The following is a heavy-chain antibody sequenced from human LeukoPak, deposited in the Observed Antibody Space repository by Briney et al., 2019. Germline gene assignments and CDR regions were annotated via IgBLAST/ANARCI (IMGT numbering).Heavy chain of an antibody. D-gene: IGHD3-3*01. CDR3: AREFWSGYLGY. CDR1: GFTFSSYA. CDR2: ISSSGGST. Sequence: PGGSLRLSCAASGFTFSSYAMHWVRQAPGKGLEYVSAISSSGGSTYYANSVKGRFTISRDNSKNTLYLQMGSLRAEDMAVYYCAREFWSGYLGYWGQGTLVTVSS. J-gene: IGHJ4*02. V-gene: IGHV3-64*01.